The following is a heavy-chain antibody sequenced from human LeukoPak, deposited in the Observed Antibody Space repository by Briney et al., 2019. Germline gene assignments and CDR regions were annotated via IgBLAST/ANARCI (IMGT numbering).Heavy chain of an antibody. CDR3: AGLPDDAFDI. V-gene: IGHV1-69*04. J-gene: IGHJ3*02. CDR1: GGTFSSYA. CDR2: IIPILGIA. Sequence: GASVKVSCKASGGTFSSYAISWVRQAPGQGLERMGRIIPILGIANYAQKFQGRVTITADKSTSTAYMELSSLRSEDTAVYYCAGLPDDAFDIWGQGTTVTVSS.